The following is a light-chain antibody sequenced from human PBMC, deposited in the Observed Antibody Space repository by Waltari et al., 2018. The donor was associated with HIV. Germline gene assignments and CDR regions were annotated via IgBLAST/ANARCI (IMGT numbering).Light chain of an antibody. CDR1: QGIKKN. J-gene: IGKJ5*01. CDR3: QQSHRTPLT. V-gene: IGKV1-39*01. CDR2: SAS. Sequence: DIQLTQSPSSVSASVGDRVIITCRASQGIKKNVNWYQQRPGRAPRLLIYSASSLQSGVPSTFSGSGSGLEFNLTIAALEAEDSALYYCQQSHRTPLTFGEGTRLEIK.